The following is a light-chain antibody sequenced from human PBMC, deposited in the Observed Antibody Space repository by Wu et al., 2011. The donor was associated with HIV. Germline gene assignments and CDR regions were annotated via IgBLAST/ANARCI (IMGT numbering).Light chain of an antibody. V-gene: IGKV3-15*01. CDR1: QTVGSN. J-gene: IGKJ1*01. CDR3: QQYRDWSWT. CDR2: DAS. Sequence: QTVGSNLAWYQQKPGQTPRLLIYDASDQGHWYPSRFSGSGSGTAFTLTISSLQSEDLTVYYCQQYRDWSWTFGQGTKVEFK.